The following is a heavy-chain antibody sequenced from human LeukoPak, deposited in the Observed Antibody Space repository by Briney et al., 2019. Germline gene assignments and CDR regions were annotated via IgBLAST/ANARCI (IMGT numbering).Heavy chain of an antibody. J-gene: IGHJ6*03. D-gene: IGHD5-18*01. V-gene: IGHV4-59*01. Sequence: SETLSLTCTVSGGSISSYYWSWIRQPPGKGLEWIGYIYYSGSTNYNPSLKSRVTISVDTSKNQFSLKLSSVTAADTAVYYCARDLFSSGGSYGSGYYYYYMDVWGKGTTVTVSS. CDR3: ARDLFSSGGSYGSGYYYYYMDV. CDR2: IYYSGST. CDR1: GGSISSYY.